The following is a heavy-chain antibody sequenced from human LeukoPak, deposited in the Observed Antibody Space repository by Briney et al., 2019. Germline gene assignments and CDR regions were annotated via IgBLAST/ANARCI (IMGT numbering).Heavy chain of an antibody. D-gene: IGHD5-24*01. CDR1: GGSPSSGDYY. V-gene: IGHV4-30-4*01. CDR3: ARDPLLLQLRWFDP. Sequence: SETLSLTRTVSGGSPSSGDYYWRWIRQPPGKGLEWIGYIYYCGSTYYNRSIKSRVTISVDTSKNQFSLKLSSVTAADTAVYYCARDPLLLQLRWFDPWGQGTLVTVSS. CDR2: IYYCGST. J-gene: IGHJ5*02.